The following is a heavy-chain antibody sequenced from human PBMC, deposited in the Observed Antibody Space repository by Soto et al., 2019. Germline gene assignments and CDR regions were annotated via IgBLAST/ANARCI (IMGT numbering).Heavy chain of an antibody. D-gene: IGHD2-15*01. CDR1: GYTFTKYA. Sequence: QVKLVQSGAEVKRPGASVKLSCKASGYTFTKYAIHWVRQAPGQGLEWMGWINAGSGNTKYSQKFQGRVTTTRDTSASTAYMELSSLRSEDTAVYYCARGEGYCSGGICYRWFDPWGQGSLVTVSS. CDR3: ARGEGYCSGGICYRWFDP. V-gene: IGHV1-3*01. J-gene: IGHJ5*02. CDR2: INAGSGNT.